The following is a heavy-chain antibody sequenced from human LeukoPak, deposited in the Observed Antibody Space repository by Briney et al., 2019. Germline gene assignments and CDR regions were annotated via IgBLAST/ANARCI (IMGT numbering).Heavy chain of an antibody. CDR1: GFTFSNHA. CDR2: IGDSGGST. D-gene: IGHD6-6*01. Sequence: GGSLGLSCAASGFTFSNHAMSWVRQAPGKGLEWVSVIGDSGGSTYYADSVKGRFTISRDNSKNTLYLQMNSLRADDTAVYHCAKGGASSPYTYIDVWSKGTTVIVSS. CDR3: AKGGASSPYTYIDV. J-gene: IGHJ6*04. V-gene: IGHV3-23*01.